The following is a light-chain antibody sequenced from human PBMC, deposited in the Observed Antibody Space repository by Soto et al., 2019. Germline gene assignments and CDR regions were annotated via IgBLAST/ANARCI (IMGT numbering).Light chain of an antibody. Sequence: QSALTQPASVSGSPGQSITISCTGTSSDVGAYNSVCWYQHNPGKAPKLMIHDVSIRPSGASNRFSGSKSGNTASLTISGLQAEDEADYYCSSYTTSSTLVFRTGTKVTVL. J-gene: IGLJ1*01. CDR1: SSDVGAYNS. CDR3: SSYTTSSTLV. CDR2: DVS. V-gene: IGLV2-14*01.